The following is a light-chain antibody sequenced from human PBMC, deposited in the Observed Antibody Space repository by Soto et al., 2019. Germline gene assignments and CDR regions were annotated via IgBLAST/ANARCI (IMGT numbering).Light chain of an antibody. CDR1: SSDVGSYNL. J-gene: IGLJ3*02. CDR2: EGI. CDR3: CSYAGSSSFVV. V-gene: IGLV2-23*03. Sequence: QSVLTQPASVSGPPGQSITISCTGVSSDVGSYNLVSWYQHHPGKTPKLIIYEGIKRPSGVSIRFSASKSGNTASLTISGLQAEDEADYYCCSYAGSSSFVVFGGGTKLTVL.